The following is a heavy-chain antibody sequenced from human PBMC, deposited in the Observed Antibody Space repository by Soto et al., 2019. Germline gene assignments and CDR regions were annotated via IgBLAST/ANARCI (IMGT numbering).Heavy chain of an antibody. Sequence: SETLSLTCAVYGGSFSGYYWSWIRQPPGKGLEWIGEINHSGSTNYNPSLKSRVTISVDTSKNQFSLKLSSVTAADTAVYYCARDFEGSSTKFNWFDPWGQGTLVTVSS. V-gene: IGHV4-34*01. CDR2: INHSGST. CDR3: ARDFEGSSTKFNWFDP. J-gene: IGHJ5*02. CDR1: GGSFSGYY. D-gene: IGHD2-2*01.